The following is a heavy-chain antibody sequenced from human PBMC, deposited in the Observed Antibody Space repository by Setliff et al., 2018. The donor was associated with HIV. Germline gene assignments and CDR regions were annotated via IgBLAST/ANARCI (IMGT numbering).Heavy chain of an antibody. CDR2: ISYSGST. CDR3: ARRRSPPSGFYSKYYMDV. Sequence: SETLSLTCTVSGGSISSFFWSWIRQPPGKGLEWIGHISYSGSTNYNPSPKSRVTISVDTSKNQFSLKLTSVTAADTAVYYCARRRSPPSGFYSKYYMDVWGKGTTVTV. D-gene: IGHD3-22*01. CDR1: GGSISSFF. J-gene: IGHJ6*03. V-gene: IGHV4-59*08.